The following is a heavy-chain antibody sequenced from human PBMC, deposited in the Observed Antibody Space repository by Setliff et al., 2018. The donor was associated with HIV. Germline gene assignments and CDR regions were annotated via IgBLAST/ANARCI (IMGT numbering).Heavy chain of an antibody. J-gene: IGHJ6*03. CDR2: ISADNGDT. Sequence: GASVKVSCKASGYTFTSYYMHWVRQAPGQGLEWMGWISADNGDTNYPQKLQGRVTMTTDTSTRTAYTELRSLRSDDTAVYYCARVIDYGVLYWSYYMDVWGKGTTVTVSS. D-gene: IGHD4-17*01. CDR3: ARVIDYGVLYWSYYMDV. V-gene: IGHV1-18*04. CDR1: GYTFTSYY.